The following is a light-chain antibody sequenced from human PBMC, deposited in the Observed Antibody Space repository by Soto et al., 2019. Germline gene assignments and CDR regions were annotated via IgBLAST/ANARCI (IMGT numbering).Light chain of an antibody. CDR2: GAS. J-gene: IGKJ4*01. CDR3: QQYNIWPPA. Sequence: EIVMTQSPATLSVSPGDRATLSCRVSQSVSSDLAWYQQKPGQAPRLLIYGASTRATGIPARFSGSGSGTEFTLTISSLQSEDFAVYYCQQYNIWPPAFGGGTKVEIK. V-gene: IGKV3-15*01. CDR1: QSVSSD.